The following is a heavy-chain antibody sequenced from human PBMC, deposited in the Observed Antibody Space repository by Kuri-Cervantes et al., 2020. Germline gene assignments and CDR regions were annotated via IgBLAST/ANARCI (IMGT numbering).Heavy chain of an antibody. D-gene: IGHD3-3*01. CDR1: GYTFTSYD. J-gene: IGHJ6*03. Sequence: ASVKDSCKASGYTFTSYDINWVRQATAQGLEWMGWMNPNSGNTGYAQKFQGRVTMTRNTSISTAYMELSSLRSEDTAVYYCARGWADFWNGYRPSYYYMDVWGKGTTVTVSS. CDR2: MNPNSGNT. V-gene: IGHV1-8*02. CDR3: ARGWADFWNGYRPSYYYMDV.